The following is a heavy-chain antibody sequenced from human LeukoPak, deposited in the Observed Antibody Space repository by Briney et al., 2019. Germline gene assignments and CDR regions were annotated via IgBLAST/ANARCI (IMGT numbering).Heavy chain of an antibody. CDR1: GFTFSSYS. CDR2: ISSSSSYI. Sequence: GGSLRLSCAASGFTFSSYSMNWVRQAPGKGLEWVSSISSSSSYIYHADSVKGRFTISRDNAKNSLYLQMNSLRAEDTAVYYCARASQPDFWSGNYGMDVWGQGTTVTVSS. CDR3: ARASQPDFWSGNYGMDV. J-gene: IGHJ6*02. V-gene: IGHV3-21*01. D-gene: IGHD3-3*01.